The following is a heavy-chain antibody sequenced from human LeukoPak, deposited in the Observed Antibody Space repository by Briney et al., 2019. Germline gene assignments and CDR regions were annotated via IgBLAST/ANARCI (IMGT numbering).Heavy chain of an antibody. CDR1: GFILTDYG. Sequence: PGGSLRLSCAASGFILTDYGMHWVRQAPGKGLDWVAFMSYDGGNKYYADSVKGRFTISRDKSKNTLYLQMNTLRAEDTAVYYCAKVGRNYGDYNGWFDPWGQGTLVTVSS. CDR3: AKVGRNYGDYNGWFDP. V-gene: IGHV3-30*18. D-gene: IGHD4-17*01. J-gene: IGHJ5*02. CDR2: MSYDGGNK.